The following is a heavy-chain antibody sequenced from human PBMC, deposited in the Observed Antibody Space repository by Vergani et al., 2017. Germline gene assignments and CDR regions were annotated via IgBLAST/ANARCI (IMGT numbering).Heavy chain of an antibody. Sequence: QVQLVQSGAEVKKPGASVKVSCKVSGYTLPELSMHWVRQAPGKGLEWMGGFDPEDGETIYAQKFQGRVTMTKDTSTDTAYMELSSLRSEDTAVYYCARGSTMVRVKGWFDPWGQGTLVTVSS. CDR3: ARGSTMVRVKGWFDP. CDR2: FDPEDGET. V-gene: IGHV1-24*01. CDR1: GYTLPELS. D-gene: IGHD3-10*01. J-gene: IGHJ5*02.